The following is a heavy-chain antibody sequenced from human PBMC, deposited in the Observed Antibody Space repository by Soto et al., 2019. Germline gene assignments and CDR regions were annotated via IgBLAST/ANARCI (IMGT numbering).Heavy chain of an antibody. CDR2: IYSGGST. CDR1: GFTVSSNY. V-gene: IGHV3-53*01. Sequence: SCAASGFTVSSNYMSWVRQAPGKGLEWVSVIYSGGSTYYADSVKGRFTISRDNSKNTLYLQMNSLRAEDTAVYYCARHYGSGSYPLDYWGRGTLVTVSS. J-gene: IGHJ4*02. D-gene: IGHD3-10*01. CDR3: ARHYGSGSYPLDY.